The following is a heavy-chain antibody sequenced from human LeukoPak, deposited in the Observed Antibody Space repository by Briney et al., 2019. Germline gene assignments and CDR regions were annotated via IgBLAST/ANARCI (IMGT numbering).Heavy chain of an antibody. D-gene: IGHD6-13*01. CDR1: GFTFNNYA. Sequence: GRSLRLSCAASGFTFNNYAMNWVRQAPGKGLEWVSSISSIGGSTYYADSVKGRFTISRDNSKNTLYLQMNSLRTEDTAVYYCAKGGSSWGLVDYWGQGTLVTVSS. J-gene: IGHJ4*02. V-gene: IGHV3-23*01. CDR3: AKGGSSWGLVDY. CDR2: ISSIGGST.